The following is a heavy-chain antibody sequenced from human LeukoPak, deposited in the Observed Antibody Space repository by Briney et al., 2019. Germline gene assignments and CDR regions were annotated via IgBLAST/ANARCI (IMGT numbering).Heavy chain of an antibody. Sequence: ASVKVSCKASGYTFTSYDINWVRQAPGQGLEWMGWINPNSGGTNYAQKFQGRVTMTRDTSISTAYMELSRLRSDDTAVYYCAREDLRYDSSGYSAPSEYYYYGMDVWGQGTTVTVSS. J-gene: IGHJ6*02. V-gene: IGHV1-2*02. D-gene: IGHD3-22*01. CDR3: AREDLRYDSSGYSAPSEYYYYGMDV. CDR2: INPNSGGT. CDR1: GYTFTSYD.